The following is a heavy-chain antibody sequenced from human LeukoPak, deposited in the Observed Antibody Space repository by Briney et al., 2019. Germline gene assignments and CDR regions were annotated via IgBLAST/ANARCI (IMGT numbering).Heavy chain of an antibody. CDR1: GFTFSLYW. CDR2: INEGGSVT. Sequence: PGGSLRLSCAASGFTFSLYWMNWARQVPGKGLEWVANINEGGSVTYYVDSVEGRFTIYRDNADNAVFLQMNNLSVADAGVYYCARGLSTAAGVDYWGQGALVTVSS. D-gene: IGHD6-13*01. J-gene: IGHJ4*02. V-gene: IGHV3-7*04. CDR3: ARGLSTAAGVDY.